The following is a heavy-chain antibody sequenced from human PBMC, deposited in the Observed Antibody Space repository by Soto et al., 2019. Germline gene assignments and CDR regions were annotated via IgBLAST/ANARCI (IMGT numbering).Heavy chain of an antibody. CDR2: MNPSTGNS. J-gene: IGHJ4*02. Sequence: ASGKVSCKASGYTFTSYDIYWVRQATGQGREWMGWMNPSTGNSGYAQKFQGRVTMTSDTSISTAHMELSSLRSEDTAVYYCARRAETNGWNGFGADKYYFDFWGQGTLVTVSS. CDR1: GYTFTSYD. V-gene: IGHV1-8*01. CDR3: ARRAETNGWNGFGADKYYFDF. D-gene: IGHD1-1*01.